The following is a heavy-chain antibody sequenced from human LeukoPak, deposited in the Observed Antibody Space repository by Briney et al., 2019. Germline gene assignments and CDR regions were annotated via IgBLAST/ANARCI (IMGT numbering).Heavy chain of an antibody. CDR3: ARGSGSRFDY. CDR1: GGSIGSYY. CDR2: IYYSGST. J-gene: IGHJ4*02. V-gene: IGHV4-59*08. Sequence: PSETLSLTCTVSGGSIGSYYWSWIRQPPGKGLEWIGYIYYSGSTNYNPSLKSRVTISVDTSKNQFSLKLSSVTAADTAVYYCARGSGSRFDYWGQGTLVTVSS. D-gene: IGHD1-26*01.